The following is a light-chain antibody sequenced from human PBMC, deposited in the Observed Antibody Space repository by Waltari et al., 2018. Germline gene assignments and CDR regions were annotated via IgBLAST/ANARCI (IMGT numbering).Light chain of an antibody. Sequence: EIMSTQSPGTLSLSPGERATLSCRTSQSIGRSLAWYQQKPGQAPRLLIYGASSRATDIPDRFSGSGSGTDFSLTINRLEPEDSALYYCQHYVRLPVTFGQGTKVEIK. CDR2: GAS. CDR1: QSIGRS. CDR3: QHYVRLPVT. J-gene: IGKJ1*01. V-gene: IGKV3-20*01.